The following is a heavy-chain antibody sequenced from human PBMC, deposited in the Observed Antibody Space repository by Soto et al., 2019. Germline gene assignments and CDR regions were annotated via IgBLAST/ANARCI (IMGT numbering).Heavy chain of an antibody. CDR1: GLTVNTYA. CDR2: NSGNGDVT. Sequence: EVQLLESGGGLVQPGVSLRPSCTASGLTVNTYAMGWVRQAPWKGLEGVAENSGNGDVTKYADSVKGRFTISRDHSRHTVYLQMNSLRASETAVYYCVKVTFVHQHLVFFDLLGRGDLVTVSS. J-gene: IGHJ2*01. CDR3: VKVTFVHQHLVFFDL. V-gene: IGHV3-23*01. D-gene: IGHD6-13*01.